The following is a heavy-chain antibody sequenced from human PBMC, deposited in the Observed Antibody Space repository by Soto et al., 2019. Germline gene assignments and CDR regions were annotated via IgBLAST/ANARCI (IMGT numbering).Heavy chain of an antibody. V-gene: IGHV5-10-1*01. CDR3: ARQKSIADDAFEI. D-gene: IGHD6-13*01. J-gene: IGHJ3*02. Sequence: PGESLKISCKGSGYSFTSYWISWVRQMPGKGLEWMGRIDPSDSYTNYSPSFQGHVTISADKSISTAYLQWSSLKASDTAMYYCARQKSIADDAFEIWGQGTMVTVSS. CDR2: IDPSDSYT. CDR1: GYSFTSYW.